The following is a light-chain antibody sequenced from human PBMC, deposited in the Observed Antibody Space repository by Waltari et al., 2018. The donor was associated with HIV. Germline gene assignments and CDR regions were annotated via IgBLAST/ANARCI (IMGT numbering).Light chain of an antibody. J-gene: IGLJ2*01. CDR2: RDS. V-gene: IGLV3-9*01. Sequence: SYELTQPLSVSVALGQTARVICGGNNIGSKSVQWYQQKPGQGPVLVIYRDSNRPSGIPERFSGSNSGNTATLTISRAQAGDEADYYCQVWDSNTVIFGGGTRLTVL. CDR3: QVWDSNTVI. CDR1: NIGSKS.